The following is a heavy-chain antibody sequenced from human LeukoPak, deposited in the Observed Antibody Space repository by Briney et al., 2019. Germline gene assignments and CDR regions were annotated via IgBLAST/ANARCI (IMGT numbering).Heavy chain of an antibody. CDR2: IIGSGGST. V-gene: IGHV3-23*01. CDR1: GFTISSYF. J-gene: IGHJ4*02. Sequence: PGGSLRLSCAASGFTISSYFMSWVRQAPGKGLEWVSGIIGSGGSTYYADSVKGRFTISRDNSKNTLYLQVNSLTAEDTAVYYCAKGAYDYIEVAYSDYWGQGTLVTVSS. CDR3: AKGAYDYIEVAYSDY. D-gene: IGHD5-12*01.